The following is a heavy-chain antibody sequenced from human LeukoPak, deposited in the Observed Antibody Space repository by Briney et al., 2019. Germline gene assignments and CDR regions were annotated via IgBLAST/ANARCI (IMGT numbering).Heavy chain of an antibody. CDR1: GYTFTSYD. J-gene: IGHJ5*02. V-gene: IGHV1-8*03. CDR2: MNPNSGNT. D-gene: IGHD3-10*01. CDR3: ARVHRMVRGARLQFDP. Sequence: ASVKVSCKASGYTFTSYDINWVRQATGQGLEWMGWMNPNSGNTGYAQKSQGRVTITRNTSISTAYMELSSLRSEDTAVYYCARVHRMVRGARLQFDPWGQGTLVTVPS.